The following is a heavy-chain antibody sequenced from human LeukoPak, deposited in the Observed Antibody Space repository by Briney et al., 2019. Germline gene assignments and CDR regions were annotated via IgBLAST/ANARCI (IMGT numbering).Heavy chain of an antibody. J-gene: IGHJ1*01. Sequence: SETLSLTCTVSGGSVSSGSYYWSWIRQPPGKGLEWIGYIYYSGSTNYNPSLKSRVTISVDTSKNQFSLKLSSVTAADTAVYYCASHSYSGSYYAEYFQHWGQGTLVTVSS. CDR2: IYYSGST. CDR1: GGSVSSGSYY. V-gene: IGHV4-61*01. CDR3: ASHSYSGSYYAEYFQH. D-gene: IGHD1-26*01.